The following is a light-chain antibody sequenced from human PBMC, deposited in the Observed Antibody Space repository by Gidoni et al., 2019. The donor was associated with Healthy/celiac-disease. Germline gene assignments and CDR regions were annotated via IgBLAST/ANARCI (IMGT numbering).Light chain of an antibody. V-gene: IGKV1-39*01. CDR3: QQNYSTPRT. Sequence: DIQMTQSPSSLSASVGDRVTFICRSSQSISNFLNWYQQKPGKAPKFLVNAASNLQSGVPSRFSGSGSGTDFTLTISSLQPEDFATYYCQQNYSTPRTFGQGTNLEIK. CDR1: QSISNF. J-gene: IGKJ2*01. CDR2: AAS.